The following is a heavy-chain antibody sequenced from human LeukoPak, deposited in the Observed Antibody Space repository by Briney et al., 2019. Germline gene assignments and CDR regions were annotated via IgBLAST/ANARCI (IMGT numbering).Heavy chain of an antibody. D-gene: IGHD3-9*01. CDR1: GGSISRSNW. CDR2: IHDTGST. CDR3: ATYYDILSGYTFNY. J-gene: IGHJ4*02. Sequence: PSGTLSLTCTVSGGSISRSNWWSWVRQPPGKGLEWIGEIHDTGSTNYNPPLKSRVTMSLDKSKNQFSLNLNPVTAADTAVYYCATYYDILSGYTFNYWGQGTLVAVSS. V-gene: IGHV4-4*02.